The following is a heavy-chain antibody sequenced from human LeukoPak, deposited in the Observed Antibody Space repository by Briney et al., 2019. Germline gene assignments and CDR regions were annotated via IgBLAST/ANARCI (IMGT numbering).Heavy chain of an antibody. D-gene: IGHD4-17*01. J-gene: IGHJ6*03. CDR2: ISGSGGST. CDR1: GFTFSSYA. Sequence: GGSLRLSCAASGFTFSSYAMSWVRQAPGKGLEWVSAISGSGGSTYYADSVKGRFTISRDNSKNTLYLQMNSLRAEDTAVYYCATTGGNYGDSPYYYYYMDVWGKGTTVTVSS. V-gene: IGHV3-23*01. CDR3: ATTGGNYGDSPYYYYYMDV.